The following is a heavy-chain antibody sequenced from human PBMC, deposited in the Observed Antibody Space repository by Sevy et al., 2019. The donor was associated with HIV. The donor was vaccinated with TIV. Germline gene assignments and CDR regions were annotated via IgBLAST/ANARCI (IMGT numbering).Heavy chain of an antibody. CDR3: ARWYYDYIWGSYRPYYYYGMDV. V-gene: IGHV1-18*01. CDR1: GYTFTSYG. J-gene: IGHJ6*02. Sequence: ASVKVSCKASGYTFTSYGISWVRQAPGQGLEWMGWISAYNGNTNYAQKLQGRVTMTTDTSTGTAYMELRSLRSDDTAVYYCARWYYDYIWGSYRPYYYYGMDVWGQGTTVTVSS. CDR2: ISAYNGNT. D-gene: IGHD3-16*02.